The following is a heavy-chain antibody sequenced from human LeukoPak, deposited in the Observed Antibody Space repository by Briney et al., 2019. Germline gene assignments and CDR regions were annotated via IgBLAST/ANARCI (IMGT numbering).Heavy chain of an antibody. CDR1: GFTFSSYS. J-gene: IGHJ4*02. V-gene: IGHV3-21*01. CDR2: ISSSSSYI. D-gene: IGHD2-2*01. CDR3: ARDMRGDGYCSSTSCFN. Sequence: GGSLRLSCAASGFTFSSYSMNWVRQAPGKGLEWVSSISSSSSYIYYADSVKGRFTISRDNAKNSLYLQMNSLRAEDTAVYYCARDMRGDGYCSSTSCFNWGQGTLVTVSS.